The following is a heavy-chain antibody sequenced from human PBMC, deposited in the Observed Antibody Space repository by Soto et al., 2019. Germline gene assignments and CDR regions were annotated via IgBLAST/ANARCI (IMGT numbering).Heavy chain of an antibody. D-gene: IGHD2-15*01. V-gene: IGHV3-23*01. J-gene: IGHJ4*02. Sequence: GGSVRLSCAASGFTVSSNYMSWVRQAPGKGLEWVSAISGSGGSTYYADSVKGRFTISRDNSKNMLYLQMNSLRAEDTAVYYCAKDHPYCSGGSCYSAGFGYYFDYWGQGTLVTVSS. CDR3: AKDHPYCSGGSCYSAGFGYYFDY. CDR1: GFTVSSNY. CDR2: ISGSGGST.